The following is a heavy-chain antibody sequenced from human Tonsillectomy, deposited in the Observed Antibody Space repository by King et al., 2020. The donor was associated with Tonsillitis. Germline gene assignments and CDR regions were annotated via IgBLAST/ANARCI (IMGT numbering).Heavy chain of an antibody. Sequence: VQLVESGGGLVQPGGSLRLSCAASGVTFSSYSMNWVRQAPGKGREWVSYISGSSSTLYYADSVKGRFTISRDNAKNSLYLQMNSLRDEDTAVYYCARGGRSSYYYYGMDVWGQGTTVTVSS. V-gene: IGHV3-48*02. J-gene: IGHJ6*02. D-gene: IGHD6-6*01. CDR2: ISGSSSTL. CDR1: GVTFSSYS. CDR3: ARGGRSSYYYYGMDV.